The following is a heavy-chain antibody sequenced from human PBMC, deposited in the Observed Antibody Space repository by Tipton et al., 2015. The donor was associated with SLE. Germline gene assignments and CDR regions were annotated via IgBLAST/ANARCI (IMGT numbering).Heavy chain of an antibody. D-gene: IGHD6-6*01. CDR2: RNHSGST. Sequence: TLSLTCAVNGGSFSGYYWSWIRQPPGKGLEWIGERNHSGSTNYNPSLKSRVTISEDMSKNQFSLKLSSVTAADTAVYYCARATEKLAARKAFDIWGQGTMVTFSS. CDR1: GGSFSGYY. V-gene: IGHV4-34*01. CDR3: ARATEKLAARKAFDI. J-gene: IGHJ3*02.